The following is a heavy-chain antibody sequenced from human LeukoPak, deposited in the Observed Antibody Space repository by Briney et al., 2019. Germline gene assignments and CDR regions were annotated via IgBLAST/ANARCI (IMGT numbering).Heavy chain of an antibody. Sequence: SQTLSLTCTVSGGSISSGGYYWSWIRQPLGKGLEWIGYIYHSGSTYYNPSLKSRVTISVDRSKNQFSLKLSSVTAADTAVYYCARGPVAIYYYYMDVWGKGTTVTVSS. J-gene: IGHJ6*03. CDR3: ARGPVAIYYYYMDV. CDR1: GGSISSGGYY. CDR2: IYHSGST. V-gene: IGHV4-30-2*01. D-gene: IGHD2-2*01.